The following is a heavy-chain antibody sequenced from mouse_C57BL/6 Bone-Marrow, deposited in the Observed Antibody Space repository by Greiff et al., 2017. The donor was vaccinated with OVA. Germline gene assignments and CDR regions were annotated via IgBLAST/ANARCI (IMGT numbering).Heavy chain of an antibody. J-gene: IGHJ4*01. CDR1: GYSITSGYY. V-gene: IGHV3-6*01. CDR3: ARGPAGGSSLYAMDY. Sequence: EVQLVESGPGLVKPSQSLSLTCSVTGYSITSGYYWNWIRQFPGNKLEWMGYISYDGSNNYNPSLKNRISITRDTSKNQFFLKLNSVTTEDTATYYCARGPAGGSSLYAMDYWGQGTSVTVSS. D-gene: IGHD1-1*01. CDR2: ISYDGSN.